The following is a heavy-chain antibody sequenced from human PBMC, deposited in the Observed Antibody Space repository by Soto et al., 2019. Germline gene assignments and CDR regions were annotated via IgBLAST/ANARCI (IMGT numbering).Heavy chain of an antibody. V-gene: IGHV3-23*01. J-gene: IGHJ4*02. CDR3: ARRGSGSYYDY. CDR1: GFTFSIYA. CDR2: ISGSGGST. D-gene: IGHD6-19*01. Sequence: EVQVLESGGGLVQPGGSLRLSCAASGFTFSIYAMRWVRQATGKGLEWVSAISGSGGSTYYADSVKGRFTISRDNSKNTLYLQMNSLRPEDTAVYYCARRGSGSYYDYWGQGTLVTVSS.